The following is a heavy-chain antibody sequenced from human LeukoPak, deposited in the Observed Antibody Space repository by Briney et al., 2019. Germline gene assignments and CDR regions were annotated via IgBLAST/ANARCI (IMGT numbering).Heavy chain of an antibody. V-gene: IGHV1-3*01. J-gene: IGHJ4*02. CDR2: INAGNGNT. D-gene: IGHD5-12*01. Sequence: GASVTVSCKASGYTFTSYTMHWVRQAPGQRLEWMGWINAGNGNTKYSQKFQGRVTITRDTSASTAYMELSSLRSEDTAVYYCARDGYSGYGSFDYWGQGTLVTVSS. CDR1: GYTFTSYT. CDR3: ARDGYSGYGSFDY.